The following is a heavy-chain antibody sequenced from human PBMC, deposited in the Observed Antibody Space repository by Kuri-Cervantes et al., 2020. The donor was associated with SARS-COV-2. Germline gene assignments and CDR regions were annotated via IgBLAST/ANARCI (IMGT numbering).Heavy chain of an antibody. Sequence: GSLRLSCTVSGGSTSSYYWSWIRQPAGKGLEWIGRIYTSGSTNYNPSLKSRVTMSVDTSKNQFSLKLSSVTAADTAVYYCARGGGGQLDFDYWGQGTLVTVSS. CDR3: ARGGGGQLDFDY. D-gene: IGHD6-13*01. V-gene: IGHV4-4*07. J-gene: IGHJ4*02. CDR2: IYTSGST. CDR1: GGSTSSYY.